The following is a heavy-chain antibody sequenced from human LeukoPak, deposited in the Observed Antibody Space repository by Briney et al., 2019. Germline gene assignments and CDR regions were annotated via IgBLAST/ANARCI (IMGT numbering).Heavy chain of an antibody. Sequence: PGGSLRLSCAASGFTFSNHGMNWVRQAPGMGLEWVSGIGPSGTSTYYADSVKGRFIISRDNSKNTLYVQMNSLRAEDTAVYYCARGALYYMDVWGKGTTVTISS. CDR1: GFTFSNHG. CDR2: IGPSGTST. CDR3: ARGALYYMDV. J-gene: IGHJ6*03. V-gene: IGHV3-23*01.